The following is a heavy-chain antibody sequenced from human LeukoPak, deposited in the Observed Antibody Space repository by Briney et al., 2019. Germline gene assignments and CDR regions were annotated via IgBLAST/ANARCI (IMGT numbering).Heavy chain of an antibody. V-gene: IGHV4-39*01. CDR2: IYYSGST. Sequence: SETLSLTCTVSGGSISSSSYYWGWIRQPPGKGLEWIVSIYYSGSTYYNPSLKSRVTISVDTSKNQFSLKLSSVTAADTAVYYCARHVSTVGGNRDYWGQGTLVTVSS. CDR1: GGSISSSSYY. J-gene: IGHJ4*02. D-gene: IGHD4-23*01. CDR3: ARHVSTVGGNRDY.